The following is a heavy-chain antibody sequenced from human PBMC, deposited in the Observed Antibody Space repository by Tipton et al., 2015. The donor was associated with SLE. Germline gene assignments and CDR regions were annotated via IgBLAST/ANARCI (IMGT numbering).Heavy chain of an antibody. CDR2: IRSDESDQ. D-gene: IGHD2-2*01. V-gene: IGHV3-30*02. CDR3: AKDLLVGAAMVY. Sequence: SLRLSCAASGFTFRSSAMHWASLAPGKGLEWVAFIRSDESDQFYADSVKGRFTISRDTSKDTLYLQMNSLTVEDTAVYYCAKDLLVGAAMVYWGQGTLVTVSP. CDR1: GFTFRSSA. J-gene: IGHJ4*02.